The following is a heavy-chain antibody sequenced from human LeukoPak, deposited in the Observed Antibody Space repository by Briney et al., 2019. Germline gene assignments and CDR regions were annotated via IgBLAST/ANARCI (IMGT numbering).Heavy chain of an antibody. CDR3: ARDAQTRYYYYMDV. CDR2: INPNSGGT. CDR1: GYTFTGYY. Sequence: ASVTVSCKASGYTFTGYYMHWVRQAPGQGLEWVGWINPNSGGTNYAQKFQGRVTMTRDTSISTAYMELSRLRSDDTAVYYCARDAQTRYYYYMDVWGKGTTVTISS. J-gene: IGHJ6*03. D-gene: IGHD4-23*01. V-gene: IGHV1-2*02.